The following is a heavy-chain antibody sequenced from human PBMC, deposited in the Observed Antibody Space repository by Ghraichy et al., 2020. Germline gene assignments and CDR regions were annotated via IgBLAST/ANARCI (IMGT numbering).Heavy chain of an antibody. CDR3: ARDVSWFDP. D-gene: IGHD2/OR15-2a*01. Sequence: EKLYITCTVSGGSISSSYWSWIRQTAGEGLEWIGRINPSGGTSYNPSLKSRVTMSVDTSKSHFSLKLSSVTAADTAMYYCARDVSWFDPWGQGALVTVSS. CDR2: INPSGGT. J-gene: IGHJ5*02. V-gene: IGHV4-4*07. CDR1: GGSISSSY.